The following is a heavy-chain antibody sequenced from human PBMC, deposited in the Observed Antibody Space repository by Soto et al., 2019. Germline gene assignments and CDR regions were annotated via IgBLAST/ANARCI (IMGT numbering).Heavy chain of an antibody. CDR2: IKQDGSEK. CDR1: GFTFSSYW. D-gene: IGHD6-6*01. V-gene: IGHV3-7*01. Sequence: GGSLRLSCAASGFTFSSYWMSWVRQAPGKGLEWVANIKQDGSEKYYVDSVKGRFTISRDNAKNSLYLQMNSLRAEDTAVYYCARGPGSIAARDYYYYYMDVWGKGTTVTVSS. CDR3: ARGPGSIAARDYYYYYMDV. J-gene: IGHJ6*03.